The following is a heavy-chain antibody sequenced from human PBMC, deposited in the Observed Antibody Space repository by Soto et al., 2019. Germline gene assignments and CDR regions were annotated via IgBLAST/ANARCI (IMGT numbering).Heavy chain of an antibody. J-gene: IGHJ4*02. D-gene: IGHD3-16*01. CDR3: ARDTSHGVTIGGLDS. V-gene: IGHV3-48*02. CDR1: GFSLGSYN. CDR2: ITDGLTK. Sequence: PGRSRRLPGVPAGFSLGSYNRSWVRQAPGKGLEWVAHITDGLTKHYADFVEGRFTISRDNAKDSLYLELTPLRDDDTAVYYCARDTSHGVTIGGLDSWGQGTLVTVSS.